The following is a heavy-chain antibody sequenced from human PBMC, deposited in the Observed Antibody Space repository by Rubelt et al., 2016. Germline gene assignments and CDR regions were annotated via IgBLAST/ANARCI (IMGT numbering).Heavy chain of an antibody. J-gene: IGHJ4*02. CDR1: GLSFRSYW. Sequence: EVQLVESGGGLVQPGGSLRLSCAASGLSFRSYWMHWVRQAPGKGLVWVSRINSDGSSTSYADSVKGRFTISRDSSKNTVYLQMNSLRTEDTAVYYCAIGQLGYWGQGTLVTVSS. D-gene: IGHD6-6*01. CDR3: AIGQLGY. CDR2: INSDGSST. V-gene: IGHV3-74*01.